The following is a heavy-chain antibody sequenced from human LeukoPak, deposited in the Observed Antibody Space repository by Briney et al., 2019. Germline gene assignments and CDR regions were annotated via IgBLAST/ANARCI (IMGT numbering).Heavy chain of an antibody. CDR1: GYTFTGYY. CDR3: ARAGRYFDWLLSYGMDV. Sequence: ASVKVSCKASGYTFTGYYMHWVRQAPGQGLEWMGWFNPNSGGTNYAQKFQGRVTMTRDTSISTAYMELSRLRSDDTAVYYCARAGRYFDWLLSYGMDVWGQGTTVTVSS. CDR2: FNPNSGGT. J-gene: IGHJ6*02. V-gene: IGHV1-2*02. D-gene: IGHD3-9*01.